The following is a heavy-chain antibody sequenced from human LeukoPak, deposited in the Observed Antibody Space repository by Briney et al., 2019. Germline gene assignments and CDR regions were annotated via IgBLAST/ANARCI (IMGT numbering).Heavy chain of an antibody. J-gene: IGHJ4*02. Sequence: GESLKISCKGSGYSFITYWIGWVRQMPGKGLEWMGIIYPGDSDTRYSPSFQGQVTISADKSITSAYLQWSSLKASDTAMYYCARRSSNSIKYYFDYWGQGTLVTVSS. CDR3: ARRSSNSIKYYFDY. V-gene: IGHV5-51*01. D-gene: IGHD2-2*01. CDR2: IYPGDSDT. CDR1: GYSFITYW.